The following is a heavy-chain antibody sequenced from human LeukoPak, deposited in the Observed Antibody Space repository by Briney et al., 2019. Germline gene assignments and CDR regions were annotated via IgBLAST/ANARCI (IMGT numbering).Heavy chain of an antibody. CDR1: GFTFSSYW. CDR2: IKQDGSEK. CDR3: VRSRIPGWFDP. J-gene: IGHJ5*02. V-gene: IGHV3-7*01. Sequence: GGSLRLSCAASGFTFSSYWMSWVRQAPGKGLEWVANIKQDGSEKYYVDSVKGRFTISRDNSKNTLYLQMSSLRAEDTAVYYCVRSRIPGWFDPWGQGTLVTVSS. D-gene: IGHD1-14*01.